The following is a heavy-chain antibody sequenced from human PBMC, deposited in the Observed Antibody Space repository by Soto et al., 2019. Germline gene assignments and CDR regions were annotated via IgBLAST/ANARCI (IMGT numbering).Heavy chain of an antibody. V-gene: IGHV3-30-3*01. Sequence: PGGSLRLSCAASGFTFITYVMNWVRQAPGKGLEWVAVISYDGSTKYYADSVKGRFTISRDNSKNTLYLQMNSLRAEDTAVYYCAKDVSPVLTSLDYWGQGTLVTVPQ. CDR2: ISYDGSTK. D-gene: IGHD4-17*01. CDR1: GFTFITYV. J-gene: IGHJ4*02. CDR3: AKDVSPVLTSLDY.